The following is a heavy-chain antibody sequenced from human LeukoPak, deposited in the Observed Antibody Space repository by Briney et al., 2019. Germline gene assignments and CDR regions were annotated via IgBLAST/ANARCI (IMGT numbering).Heavy chain of an antibody. CDR3: ASAAGSYRYSGY. CDR1: EFTVSGKY. D-gene: IGHD3-16*02. J-gene: IGHJ4*02. CDR2: IYGGDNT. Sequence: PGGSLRLSCAASEFTVSGKYMIWVRQAPGKGLECVSVIYGGDNTYYADSVKDRFTISRDNSKNTLYLQMNNLRAEDTAVYYCASAAGSYRYSGYWGQGTLVTVSS. V-gene: IGHV3-53*01.